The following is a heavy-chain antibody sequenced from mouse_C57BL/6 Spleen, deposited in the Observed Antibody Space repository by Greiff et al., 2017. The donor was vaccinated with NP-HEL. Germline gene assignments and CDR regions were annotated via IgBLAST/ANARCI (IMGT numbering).Heavy chain of an antibody. CDR1: GYTFTSYW. D-gene: IGHD1-1*01. CDR3: AVTTVVHYYAMDY. V-gene: IGHV1-69*01. Sequence: VQLQQPGAELVMPGASVKLSCKASGYTFTSYWMHWVKQRPGQGLEWIGEIDPSDSYTNYIQKFKGKSTLTVDKSSSTAYMQLSSLTSEDSAVYYCAVTTVVHYYAMDYWGQGTSVTVSS. CDR2: IDPSDSYT. J-gene: IGHJ4*01.